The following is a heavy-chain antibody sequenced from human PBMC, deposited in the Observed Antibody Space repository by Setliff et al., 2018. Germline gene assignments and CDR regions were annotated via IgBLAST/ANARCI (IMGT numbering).Heavy chain of an antibody. CDR2: INSDGSGT. CDR3: ARDDPGVGIDY. V-gene: IGHV3-74*01. D-gene: IGHD7-27*01. J-gene: IGHJ4*02. Sequence: AGGSLRLSCAASGFTFNTYWMHWVRQAPGKGLVWFSHINSDGSGTSYADSVKGRFTISRDNAKNTLYLQMNSLRAEDTAVFYCARDDPGVGIDYWGQGTLVTVSS. CDR1: GFTFNTYW.